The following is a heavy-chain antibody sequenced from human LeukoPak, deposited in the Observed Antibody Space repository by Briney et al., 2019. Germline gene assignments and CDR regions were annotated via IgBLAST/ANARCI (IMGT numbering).Heavy chain of an antibody. CDR1: GFTFSSYS. D-gene: IGHD5-18*01. V-gene: IGHV3-48*02. CDR2: ISSSSSTI. J-gene: IGHJ4*02. Sequence: PGGSLRLSCAASGFTFSSYSMNWIRQVPGKGLEWVSYISSSSSTIYYADSVQGRFTISRDNDRNSLYLQMNSLRDEDTAVYYCATDAYSYGSRVYYFDYWGQGALVTVSS. CDR3: ATDAYSYGSRVYYFDY.